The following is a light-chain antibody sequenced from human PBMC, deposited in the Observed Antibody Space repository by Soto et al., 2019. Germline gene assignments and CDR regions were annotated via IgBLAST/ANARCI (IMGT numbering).Light chain of an antibody. CDR3: QQYNNWPRT. J-gene: IGKJ1*01. CDR1: QSVSNY. Sequence: DILMTQSPATLSVSPGERATLSCRASQSVSNYLAWYQQIPGQPPRLLIYGASTRATGIPARFSGSGSGTEFTLTISSLQSEDFAVYYCQQYNNWPRTFGQGTKVDI. V-gene: IGKV3-15*01. CDR2: GAS.